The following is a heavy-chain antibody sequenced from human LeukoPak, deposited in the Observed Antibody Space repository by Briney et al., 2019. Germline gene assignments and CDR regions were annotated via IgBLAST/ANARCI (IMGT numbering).Heavy chain of an antibody. V-gene: IGHV1-69*04. D-gene: IGHD2-15*01. CDR3: ARPFGSHALSFDY. J-gene: IGHJ4*02. CDR2: IIPILGIA. CDR1: GGTFSSYA. Sequence: GSSVKVSCKASGGTFSSYAISWVRQAPGQGLEWMGRIIPILGIANYAQKFQGRVTITADKSTSTAYMELSSLRSEDTAVYYCARPFGSHALSFDYWGQGTLVTVSS.